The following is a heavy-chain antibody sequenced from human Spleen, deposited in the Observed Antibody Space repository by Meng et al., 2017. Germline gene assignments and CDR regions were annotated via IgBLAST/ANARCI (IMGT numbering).Heavy chain of an antibody. J-gene: IGHJ5*02. V-gene: IGHV4-31*03. CDR2: IHYSGST. D-gene: IGHD3-22*01. CDR3: ARYVFDSSSLYSNWFDP. Sequence: QVQLQESGPGLGKPSQALSLPCTVCGCSISSGTYYWGWIRQLPGKGLEWIAYIHYSGSTYYSPSLKSRVTISVDTSKNQLSLKLSSMTAADTAVYYCARYVFDSSSLYSNWFDPWGQGTLVTVSS. CDR1: GCSISSGTYY.